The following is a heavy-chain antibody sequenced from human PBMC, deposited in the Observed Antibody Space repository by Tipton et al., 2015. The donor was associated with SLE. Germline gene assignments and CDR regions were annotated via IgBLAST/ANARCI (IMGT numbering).Heavy chain of an antibody. D-gene: IGHD6-6*01. CDR1: GFTFSDYY. CDR3: ARGLDSSSSFDY. Sequence: SLRLSCAASGFTFSDYYMSWIRQAPGKGLEWVSYISSSSSYTNYADSVKGRFTISRDNAKNSLYLQMNSLRAEDTAVYYCARGLDSSSSFDYWGQGTLVTVSS. J-gene: IGHJ4*02. CDR2: ISSSSSYT. V-gene: IGHV3-11*06.